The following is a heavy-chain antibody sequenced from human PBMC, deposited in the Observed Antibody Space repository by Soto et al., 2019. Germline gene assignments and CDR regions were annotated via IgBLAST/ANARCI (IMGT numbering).Heavy chain of an antibody. CDR3: ARNYEENDAFDI. Sequence: ASVKVSCKASGYTFTSYGISWVRQAPGQGLEWMGWISAYNGNTNYAQKLQGRVTMTTDTSTSTAYMELRSLRFDDTAVYYCARNYEENDAFDIWGQGTMVTVSS. CDR1: GYTFTSYG. D-gene: IGHD3-16*01. J-gene: IGHJ3*02. CDR2: ISAYNGNT. V-gene: IGHV1-18*04.